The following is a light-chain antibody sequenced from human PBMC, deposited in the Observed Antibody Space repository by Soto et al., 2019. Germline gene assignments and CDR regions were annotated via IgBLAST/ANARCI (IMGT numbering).Light chain of an antibody. V-gene: IGKV1-39*01. CDR3: QQSYSTPPT. Sequence: DIQMTQSPSSLSASVGDRVTITCRASQSISSYLNWYQQKPGKAPKLLIYGASSLQSGVPSRFGGSGSGTDFTLTISSLQPEDFATYYCQQSYSTPPTFGGGTKVEIK. CDR2: GAS. J-gene: IGKJ4*01. CDR1: QSISSY.